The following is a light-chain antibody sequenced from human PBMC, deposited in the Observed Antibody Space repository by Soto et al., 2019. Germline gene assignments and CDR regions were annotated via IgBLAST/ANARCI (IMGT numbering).Light chain of an antibody. CDR1: RNVNDW. V-gene: IGKV1-5*01. CDR2: DAS. Sequence: DIQMTQSPSTLSASVGDRVTISCRASRNVNDWLAWYQQKPGRAPKLLIFDASTLETGVPSRFSGSGSGTEFTLTISSLQPDDFATYYCLHYNLYPYTFGQGTKLEIK. J-gene: IGKJ2*01. CDR3: LHYNLYPYT.